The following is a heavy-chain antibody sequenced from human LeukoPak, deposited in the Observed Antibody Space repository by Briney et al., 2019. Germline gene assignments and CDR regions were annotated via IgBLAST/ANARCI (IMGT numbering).Heavy chain of an antibody. J-gene: IGHJ4*02. CDR3: ARSRSSSWDVNFEY. D-gene: IGHD6-13*01. Sequence: AETLSLTCTVSGVSIGSYFWSWIRQPPGKGLEWIGYIYYSGSTNYNPSLKSRVTMSLDTSQNQFSMKLRSVTAAETALYYCARSRSSSWDVNFEYWGQGTLVTVSS. CDR1: GVSIGSYF. V-gene: IGHV4-59*01. CDR2: IYYSGST.